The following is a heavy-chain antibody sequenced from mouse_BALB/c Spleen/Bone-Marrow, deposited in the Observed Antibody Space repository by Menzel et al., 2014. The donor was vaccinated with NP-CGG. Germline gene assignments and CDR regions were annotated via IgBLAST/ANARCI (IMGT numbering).Heavy chain of an antibody. CDR3: ARPTPRYYAMDY. J-gene: IGHJ4*01. D-gene: IGHD6-1*01. V-gene: IGHV2-9*02. CDR1: GFSLTNYG. Sequence: VKLVESGPGLVAPSQSLSITCTVSGFSLTNYGVYWVRRPPGKGLEWLGVIWAGGSTNYNSALMSRLSISKDNSKSQVFLKMNSLQTDDTAMYYCARPTPRYYAMDYWGQGTSVTVSS. CDR2: IWAGGST.